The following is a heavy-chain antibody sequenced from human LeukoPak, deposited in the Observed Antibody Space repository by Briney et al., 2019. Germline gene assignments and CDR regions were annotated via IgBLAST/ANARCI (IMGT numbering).Heavy chain of an antibody. CDR1: GGSISSNAYY. V-gene: IGHV4-39*01. CDR3: AYSGSYGHLGY. D-gene: IGHD1-26*01. CDR2: IYSSVST. Sequence: SETLSLTCTASGGSISSNAYYWAWIRQPPGKGLEWIGSIYSSVSTYYNPSLKGRVTISVDTSKNQFSLRLSSVTAADTALYYCAYSGSYGHLGYWGQGIPVTVSS. J-gene: IGHJ4*02.